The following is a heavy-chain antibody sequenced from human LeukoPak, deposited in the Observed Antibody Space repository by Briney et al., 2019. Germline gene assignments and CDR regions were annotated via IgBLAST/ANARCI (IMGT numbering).Heavy chain of an antibody. Sequence: GGSLRLSCAASGFTFSDYYMSWIRQAPGKGLEWVSYISNSGSIIKYADSVKGRFTISRDNAKNTLYLQMNSLRAEDTAVYYCAKSYYYGSGSPFYYYYYMDVWGKGTTVTISS. J-gene: IGHJ6*03. V-gene: IGHV3-11*01. CDR2: ISNSGSII. CDR1: GFTFSDYY. D-gene: IGHD3-10*01. CDR3: AKSYYYGSGSPFYYYYYMDV.